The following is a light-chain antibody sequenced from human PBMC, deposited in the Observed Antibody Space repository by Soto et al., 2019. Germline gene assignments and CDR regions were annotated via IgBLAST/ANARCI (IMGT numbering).Light chain of an antibody. V-gene: IGKV1-5*01. Sequence: IKMTQSPSTLSASIGDRVTITFRASQSINNWLAWYQQKPGKTPNLLIYDASNLGSGVPSRFSGSGSGTEFTLTISSLQPDDFATYYSQQYDTYSTFGQGTKVDI. CDR1: QSINNW. J-gene: IGKJ1*01. CDR3: QQYDTYST. CDR2: DAS.